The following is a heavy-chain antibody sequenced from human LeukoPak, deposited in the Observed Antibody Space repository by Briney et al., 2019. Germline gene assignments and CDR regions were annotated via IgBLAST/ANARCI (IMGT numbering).Heavy chain of an antibody. Sequence: ASVKVSCKAFGYTFTDYYMHWVRQAPGQGLEWMGWINPNSGGTNFAQKFQGRVAMTRDTSISTADMELGSLRSDDTAVYYCARARWQLVPYFDSWGQGTLVTVSS. CDR1: GYTFTDYY. CDR3: ARARWQLVPYFDS. V-gene: IGHV1-2*02. D-gene: IGHD6-6*01. J-gene: IGHJ4*01. CDR2: INPNSGGT.